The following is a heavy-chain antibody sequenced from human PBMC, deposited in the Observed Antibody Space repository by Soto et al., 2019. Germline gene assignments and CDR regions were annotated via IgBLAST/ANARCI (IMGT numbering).Heavy chain of an antibody. J-gene: IGHJ4*02. CDR3: TTASCDYPADY. Sequence: EVQLVESGGGLVQPGGSLRLSCAASGFTFSNACMSWVRQAPGKGLEWVGRIKSKTDGGTTDYAAPVKGRFTISRDDSKNTLNLQMDSLKTEYSGLYYCTTASCDYPADYWGQGTLVTVSS. D-gene: IGHD4-17*01. CDR2: IKSKTDGGTT. V-gene: IGHV3-15*01. CDR1: GFTFSNAC.